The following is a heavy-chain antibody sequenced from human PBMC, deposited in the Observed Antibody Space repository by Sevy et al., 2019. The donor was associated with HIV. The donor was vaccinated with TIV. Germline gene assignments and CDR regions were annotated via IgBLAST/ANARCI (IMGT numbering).Heavy chain of an antibody. CDR3: ARGLYYDFWSGYYNSRMYYYGMDV. CDR2: IWYDGSNK. CDR1: GFTFSSYG. V-gene: IGHV3-33*01. Sequence: GGSLRLSCAASGFTFSSYGMHWVRQAPGKGLEWEAVIWYDGSNKYCADSVKGRFTISRDNSKNTLYLQMNSLRAEDTAVYYCARGLYYDFWSGYYNSRMYYYGMDVWGQGTTVTVSS. D-gene: IGHD3-3*01. J-gene: IGHJ6*02.